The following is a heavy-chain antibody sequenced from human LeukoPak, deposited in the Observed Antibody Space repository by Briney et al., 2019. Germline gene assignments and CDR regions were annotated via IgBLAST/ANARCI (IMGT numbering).Heavy chain of an antibody. V-gene: IGHV1-2*02. CDR1: GYTFTGYY. D-gene: IGHD2-2*01. CDR2: INPNSGGT. J-gene: IGHJ4*02. Sequence: GAPVKVSCKGSGYTFTGYYMHWVRQAPGQGLEWMGWINPNSGGTNYAQKFQGRVTMTRDTSISTAYVELSRLRSDDTAVYYCARILASGQLLFPFDYWGQGTLVTVSS. CDR3: ARILASGQLLFPFDY.